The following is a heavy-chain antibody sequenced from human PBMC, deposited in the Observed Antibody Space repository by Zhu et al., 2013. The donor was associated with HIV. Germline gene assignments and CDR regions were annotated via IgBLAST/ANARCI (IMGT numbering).Heavy chain of an antibody. CDR1: GYMFAGYY. V-gene: IGHV1-2*02. J-gene: IGHJ5*01. CDR3: ARDKDMGFGRGSYDS. D-gene: IGHD1-26*01. Sequence: QVQLVQAGAELKKSGASVKVSCKASGYMFAGYYIHWVRQAPGQGLEWMGWINPNSGGTNYAQKFQGRVTTTRDTSINTVYLDVSRLTSADTGFYYCARDKDMGFGRGSYDSWGHGTLVTVSS. CDR2: INPNSGGT.